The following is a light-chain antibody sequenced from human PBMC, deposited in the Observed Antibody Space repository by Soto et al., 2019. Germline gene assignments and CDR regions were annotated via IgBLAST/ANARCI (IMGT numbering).Light chain of an antibody. CDR2: DTN. V-gene: IGLV7-46*01. Sequence: QAVVTQEPSLTVSPGGTVTLTCGSSTGAVTSGHYPYWFQLKPGQAPRTFIYDTNNKHSWTPARFSGSLLGGKAALTLSGAQPEDEAEYYCLLSYSGATVFGTGTKVTVL. CDR3: LLSYSGATV. J-gene: IGLJ1*01. CDR1: TGAVTSGHY.